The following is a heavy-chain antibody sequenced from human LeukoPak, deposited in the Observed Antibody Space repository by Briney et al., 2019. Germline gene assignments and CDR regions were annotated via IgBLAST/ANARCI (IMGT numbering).Heavy chain of an antibody. J-gene: IGHJ4*02. CDR1: GYTFTGYY. Sequence: ASVKVSCKASGYTFTGYYMHWMRQAPGQGLEWMGWINPNSGGTNYAQKFQGRVTMTRDTSISTAYMELSRLRSDDTAVYYCARAKVLWFGELLSDYWGQGTLVTVSS. CDR3: ARAKVLWFGELLSDY. V-gene: IGHV1-2*02. D-gene: IGHD3-10*01. CDR2: INPNSGGT.